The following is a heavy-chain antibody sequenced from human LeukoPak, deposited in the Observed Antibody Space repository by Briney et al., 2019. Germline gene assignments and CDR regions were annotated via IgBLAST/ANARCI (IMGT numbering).Heavy chain of an antibody. D-gene: IGHD6-6*01. J-gene: IGHJ6*02. V-gene: IGHV1-18*01. CDR2: ISAYNGNT. CDR3: ARAGSSSDLHRCYYYGMDV. Sequence: ASVKVSCKASGYTFTSYGISWVRQAPGQGLEWMGWISAYNGNTNYAQKLQGRVTMTTDTSTSTAYMELRSLRSDDTAVYYCARAGSSSDLHRCYYYGMDVWGQGTTVTVSS. CDR1: GYTFTSYG.